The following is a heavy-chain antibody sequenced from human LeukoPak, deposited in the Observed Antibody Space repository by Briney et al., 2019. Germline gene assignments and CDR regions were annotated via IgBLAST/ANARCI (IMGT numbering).Heavy chain of an antibody. Sequence: GGSLRLSCAASGFTFSSYGMHWVRQAPGKGLEWVAVIWYDGSNKYYADSVKGRFTISRDNSKNTLYLQVNSLRAEDTAVYYCARDLVDTAIGTLDYWGQGTLVAVSS. CDR3: ARDLVDTAIGTLDY. J-gene: IGHJ4*02. D-gene: IGHD5-18*01. V-gene: IGHV3-33*01. CDR1: GFTFSSYG. CDR2: IWYDGSNK.